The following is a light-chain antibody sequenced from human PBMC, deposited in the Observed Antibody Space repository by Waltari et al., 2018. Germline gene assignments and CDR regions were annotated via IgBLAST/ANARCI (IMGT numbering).Light chain of an antibody. CDR1: SSDIGGYNS. V-gene: IGLV2-8*01. J-gene: IGLJ1*01. Sequence: QSALTQPPSASGSPGQSVTISCTGTSSDIGGYNSVSWYQQHPGKAPKLAIYEVSKRPSGVPDRFSGSKSGNTASLTVSGLQAEDEADYYCSSYAGSNNYVFGTGTKVTVL. CDR3: SSYAGSNNYV. CDR2: EVS.